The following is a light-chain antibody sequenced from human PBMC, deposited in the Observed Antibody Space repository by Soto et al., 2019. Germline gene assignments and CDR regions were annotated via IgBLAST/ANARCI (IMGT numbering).Light chain of an antibody. CDR3: QQYNSYSPWT. CDR1: QSISSW. J-gene: IGKJ1*01. V-gene: IGKV1-5*01. CDR2: DAS. Sequence: DIKMTQSPSTVSASVGDRVTITCRASQSISSWLAWYQQKPGKAPKLLIYDASSLESGVPSRFSGSGSGTEFTLTISSLQPDDFATYYCQQYNSYSPWTFGQGTKVEIK.